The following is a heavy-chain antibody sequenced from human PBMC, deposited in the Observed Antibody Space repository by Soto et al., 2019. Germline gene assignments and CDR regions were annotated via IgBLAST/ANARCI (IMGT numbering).Heavy chain of an antibody. CDR3: ARGSSNWAYYFDF. CDR2: ITSSGTTV. Sequence: EVHLVECGGGVVQRGGPLRLSCGASVYTFSSYSLNGARQAPGKGLEWVSYITSSGTTVYYADSVRGRFTISRDNAKNSLYLQMNSLRDDDTAVYYCARGSSNWAYYFDFWGQGTLVTVSS. CDR1: VYTFSSYS. V-gene: IGHV3-48*02. D-gene: IGHD6-13*01. J-gene: IGHJ4*02.